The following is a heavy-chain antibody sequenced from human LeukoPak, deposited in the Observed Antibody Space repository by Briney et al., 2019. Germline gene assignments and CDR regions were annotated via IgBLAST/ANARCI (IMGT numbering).Heavy chain of an antibody. CDR1: GFTFSSYA. CDR3: ARVLRYCSGGNCYSGGLGYMDV. V-gene: IGHV3-30*04. D-gene: IGHD2-15*01. CDR2: ISFDGSNK. Sequence: GGSLRLSCAASGFTFSSYAMHWVRQAPGKGLEWVAVISFDGSNKYYADSVKGRFTISRDNAKNSLFLQMNSLRAEDTAVYYCARVLRYCSGGNCYSGGLGYMDVWGKGTTVTISS. J-gene: IGHJ6*03.